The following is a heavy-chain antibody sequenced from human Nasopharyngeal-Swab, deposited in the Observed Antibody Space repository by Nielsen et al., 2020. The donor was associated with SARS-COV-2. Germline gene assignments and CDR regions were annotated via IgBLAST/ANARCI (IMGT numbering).Heavy chain of an antibody. CDR3: ATSPGIAVAGTLNWFDP. Sequence: ASAQVSCKVSGYTLTDLSMHWVRQAPRKGLEWMGGFDPEDGETIYAQKFQGRVTMTEDTSTDTAYMELSSLRSEDTAVYYCATSPGIAVAGTLNWFDPWGQGTLVTVSS. D-gene: IGHD6-19*01. V-gene: IGHV1-24*01. CDR2: FDPEDGET. CDR1: GYTLTDLS. J-gene: IGHJ5*02.